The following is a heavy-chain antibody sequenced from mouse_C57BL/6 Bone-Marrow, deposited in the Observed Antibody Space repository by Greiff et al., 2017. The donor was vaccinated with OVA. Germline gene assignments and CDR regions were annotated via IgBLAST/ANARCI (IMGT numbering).Heavy chain of an antibody. V-gene: IGHV1-54*01. CDR3: ARENFAY. Sequence: QVQLQQSGAELVRPGTSVKVSCKASGYAFTNYLIEWVKQRPGQGLEWIGVINPGSGGTNYNEKFKGKATLTADKSSSTAYMQLSSLTSEDSAFYFCARENFAYWGQGTTLTVSS. CDR1: GYAFTNYL. J-gene: IGHJ2*01. CDR2: INPGSGGT.